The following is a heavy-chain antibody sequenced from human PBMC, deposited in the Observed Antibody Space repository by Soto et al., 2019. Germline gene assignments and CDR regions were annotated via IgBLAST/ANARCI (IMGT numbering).Heavy chain of an antibody. V-gene: IGHV3-7*01. CDR1: GFTFSDYW. D-gene: IGHD2-15*01. CDR2: IKQDGNEK. Sequence: GGSLRLSCAVSGFTFSDYWMSWVRQAPGKGLEWVANIKQDGNEKYYVDSVKGRFTISRDNAKNSLYLQMNSLRAEDTAVYYYARGLGSCGCYSPWDAFDIWGQGTMDTVSS. J-gene: IGHJ3*02. CDR3: ARGLGSCGCYSPWDAFDI.